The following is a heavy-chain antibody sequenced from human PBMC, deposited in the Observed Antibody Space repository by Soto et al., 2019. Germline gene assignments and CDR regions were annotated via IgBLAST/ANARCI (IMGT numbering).Heavy chain of an antibody. V-gene: IGHV4-34*01. CDR2: INHSGTT. D-gene: IGHD3-10*01. CDR1: GGSFSAYF. CDR3: ARVRMGSGRSFDY. J-gene: IGHJ4*02. Sequence: QVQLQQWGAGLLKPSETLSLTCAVYGGSFSAYFWSWIRQPPGRGLEWIGEINHSGTTNYNPSLKSRVTISVDTSRNQLSPKLSSVTAADTAVYYCARVRMGSGRSFDYWGQGTLVTVSS.